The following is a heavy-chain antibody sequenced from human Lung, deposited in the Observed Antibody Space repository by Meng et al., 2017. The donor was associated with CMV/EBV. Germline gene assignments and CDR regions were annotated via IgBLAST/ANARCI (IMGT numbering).Heavy chain of an antibody. CDR1: GGSISSVDYY. Sequence: SDTLSLXXIFSGGSISSVDYYWGWIRQSPGKALEWIGSVYYTGRADYSPSLKNRVTISVDTSRNQFSLNLHSVTAADTALYYCAKQGARSVETTMVPYGEFDYWGQGALVTVSS. CDR3: AKQGARSVETTMVPYGEFDY. J-gene: IGHJ4*02. D-gene: IGHD5-18*01. V-gene: IGHV4-39*01. CDR2: VYYTGRA.